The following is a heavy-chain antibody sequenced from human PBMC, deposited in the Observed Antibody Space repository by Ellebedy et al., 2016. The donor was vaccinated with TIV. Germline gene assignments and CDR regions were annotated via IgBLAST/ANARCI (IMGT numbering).Heavy chain of an antibody. D-gene: IGHD2-21*01. J-gene: IGHJ4*02. V-gene: IGHV1-69*05. CDR1: GGTFFSYV. CDR2: IIPVFGTP. CDR3: ARVIGLLDCDGATCSPPPPLDY. Sequence: ASVKVSCKASGGTFFSYVINWVRQAPGQGLEWMGGIIPVFGTPKYAQKFQGRVTMTTDTPTSTGYMELRSLRSDDTAVYYCARVIGLLDCDGATCSPPPPLDYWGQGTLVTVSS.